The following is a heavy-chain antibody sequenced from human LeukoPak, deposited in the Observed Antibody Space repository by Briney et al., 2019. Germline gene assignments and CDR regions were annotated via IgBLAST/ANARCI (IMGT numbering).Heavy chain of an antibody. D-gene: IGHD2-2*01. CDR2: FDPEDGET. J-gene: IGHJ4*02. CDR1: GYTLTELS. V-gene: IGHV1-24*01. Sequence: ASVKVSCKVSGYTLTELSMHWVRQAPGKGLEWMGGFDPEDGETIYAQKFQGRVTMTEDTSTDTAYMELSSLRSEDTAVYYCARREYCSSTSCYPFDYWGQGTLVTVSS. CDR3: ARREYCSSTSCYPFDY.